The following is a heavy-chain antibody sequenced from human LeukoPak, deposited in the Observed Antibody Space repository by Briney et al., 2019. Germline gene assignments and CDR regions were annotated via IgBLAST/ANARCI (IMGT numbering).Heavy chain of an antibody. CDR1: GGSVSSSSYY. V-gene: IGHV4-39*01. J-gene: IGHJ4*02. D-gene: IGHD2-15*01. Sequence: PSETLSLTCTVSGGSVSSSSYYWGWIRQPPGKGLEWIGRVYYSGSTYYNPSLKSRVTISVDTSKNQFSLKMSSVTAAHTTLFYCARHRGGSSPSVFDSWGQGTLVTVSS. CDR3: ARHRGGSSPSVFDS. CDR2: VYYSGST.